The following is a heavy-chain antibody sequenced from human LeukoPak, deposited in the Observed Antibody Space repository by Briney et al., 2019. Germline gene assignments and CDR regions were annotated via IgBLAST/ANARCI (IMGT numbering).Heavy chain of an antibody. CDR2: ISGSGGST. D-gene: IGHD5-12*01. CDR1: GFTFSSYA. V-gene: IGHV3-23*01. Sequence: PGGSLRLSCAASGFTFSSYAMSWVRQAPGKGLEWVSAISGSGGSTYYADSVKGWSTISRDNSKNTLYLQMNSLRAEDTAVYYCAKRRGYDPRIYYFDYWGQGTLVTVSS. J-gene: IGHJ4*02. CDR3: AKRRGYDPRIYYFDY.